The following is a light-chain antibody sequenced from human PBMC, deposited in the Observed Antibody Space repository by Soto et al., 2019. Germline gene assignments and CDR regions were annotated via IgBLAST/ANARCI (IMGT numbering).Light chain of an antibody. V-gene: IGKV3-20*01. J-gene: IGKJ5*01. CDR2: DTS. CDR1: QSLTNSF. CDR3: QQYGTSEII. Sequence: VCTQSPGTLSFSPGESSTLSCTASQSLTNSFIAWYQQKPGQAPRLLIYDTSSRASGIPDRFSGSGSGTDFTLTISRLETEDFAVFYCQQYGTSEIILGQGTRLEIK.